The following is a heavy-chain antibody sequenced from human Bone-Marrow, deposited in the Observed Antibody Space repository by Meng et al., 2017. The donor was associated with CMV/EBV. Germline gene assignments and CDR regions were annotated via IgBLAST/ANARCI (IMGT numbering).Heavy chain of an antibody. J-gene: IGHJ4*02. V-gene: IGHV1-18*01. Sequence: QVQLVQSGAEVKKPGXSVKVSCXASGYTFTSYGISWVRQAPGQGLEWMGWISAYNGNTNYAQKLQGRVTMTTDTSTSTAYMELRSLRSDDTAVYYCARDSSTLLWFGELDYWGQGTLVTVSS. CDR1: GYTFTSYG. CDR3: ARDSSTLLWFGELDY. D-gene: IGHD3-10*01. CDR2: ISAYNGNT.